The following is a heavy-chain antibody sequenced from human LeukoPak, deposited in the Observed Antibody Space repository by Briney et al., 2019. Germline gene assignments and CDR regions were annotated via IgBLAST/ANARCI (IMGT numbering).Heavy chain of an antibody. CDR3: ARDSRETGTTTDFDY. CDR1: GYTFSNYG. Sequence: VASVKVSCKISGYTFSNYGISWVRQAPGQGLEWMGWISADTGNTNFAQKFQDRVTMTSDTSTSTYYMELRSLRSDDTAVYYCARDSRETGTTTDFDYWGQGTLVSVSS. J-gene: IGHJ4*02. CDR2: ISADTGNT. V-gene: IGHV1-18*01. D-gene: IGHD1-7*01.